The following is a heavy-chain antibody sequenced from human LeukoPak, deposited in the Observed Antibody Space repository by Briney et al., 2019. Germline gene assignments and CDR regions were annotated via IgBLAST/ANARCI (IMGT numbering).Heavy chain of an antibody. J-gene: IGHJ4*02. CDR2: ISSSSSYI. CDR3: ARGPDYDILADYFDY. D-gene: IGHD3-9*01. V-gene: IGHV3-21*01. Sequence: GGSLRLSCAASGFTFSSYSMNWVRQAPGKGLEWVSSISSSSSYIYYADSVKGRFTISRDNAKNSLYLQMNSLRPEDTAVYYCARGPDYDILADYFDYWGQGTLVTVSS. CDR1: GFTFSSYS.